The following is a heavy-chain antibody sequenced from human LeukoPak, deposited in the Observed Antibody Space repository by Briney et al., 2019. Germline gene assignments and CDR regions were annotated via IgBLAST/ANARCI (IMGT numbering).Heavy chain of an antibody. CDR3: AKGGDYIVATGFDY. V-gene: IGHV3-74*01. J-gene: IGHJ4*02. Sequence: PGGSLRLSCAASGFTFSSYWMHWVRQAPGKGLVWVSRINSDDSIINYADSVKGRFTISRDNAKNSLYLQMNSLRAEDTALYYCAKGGDYIVATGFDYWGQGTQVTVSS. D-gene: IGHD5-12*01. CDR1: GFTFSSYW. CDR2: INSDDSII.